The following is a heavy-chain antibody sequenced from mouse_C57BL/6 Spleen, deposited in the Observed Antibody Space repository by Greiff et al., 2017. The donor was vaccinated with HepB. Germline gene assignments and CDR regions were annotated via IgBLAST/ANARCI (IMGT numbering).Heavy chain of an antibody. CDR3: TDYYGSSSYWYFDV. D-gene: IGHD1-1*01. V-gene: IGHV14-1*01. J-gene: IGHJ1*03. CDR1: GFNIKDYY. CDR2: IDPEDGDT. Sequence: VQLQQSGAELVRPEASVKLSCTASGFNIKDYYMHWVKQRPEQGLEWIGRIDPEDGDTEYAPKFQGKATMTADTSSNTAYLQLSSLTSEDTAVYYCTDYYGSSSYWYFDVWGTGTTVTVSS.